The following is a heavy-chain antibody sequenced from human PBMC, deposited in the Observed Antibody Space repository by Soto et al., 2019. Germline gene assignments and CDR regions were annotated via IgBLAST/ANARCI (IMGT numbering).Heavy chain of an antibody. J-gene: IGHJ6*02. CDR3: EKPTIDLYGSGSPSVFYYGMDV. CDR1: GLTLSSNA. D-gene: IGHD3-10*01. V-gene: IGHV3-23*01. CDR2: ISGSGVRT. Sequence: GGSLRLYCAASGLTLSSNAMSWVRQAPGKGLEWVSAISGSGVRTYYADSVKGRFTIYRDNSENTVYLRMNGLKADESAVYYCEKPTIDLYGSGSPSVFYYGMDVWGRGTTVTVSS.